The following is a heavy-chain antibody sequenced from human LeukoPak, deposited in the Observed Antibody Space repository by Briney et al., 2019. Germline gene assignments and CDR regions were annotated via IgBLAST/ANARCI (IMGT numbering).Heavy chain of an antibody. J-gene: IGHJ4*02. CDR3: VNGGYHDLLTGFDY. CDR2: ISSSGGST. V-gene: IGHV3-64D*06. D-gene: IGHD3-9*01. CDR1: GFTFSSYA. Sequence: HPGGSLRLSCSASGFTFSSYAMHWVRRAPGKGLEYVSTISSSGGSTYYADSVKGRFIISRDNSKNTLYLQMSSLRPEDTAVYYCVNGGYHDLLTGFDYWGQGTLVTVSS.